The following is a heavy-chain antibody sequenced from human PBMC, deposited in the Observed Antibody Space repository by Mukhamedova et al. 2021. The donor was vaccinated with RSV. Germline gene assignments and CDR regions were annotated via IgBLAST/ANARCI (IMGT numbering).Heavy chain of an antibody. Sequence: WDRQAPGKGLEWVSATSNRGDSTYYADSVKGRYTVSRDNTDNTVSLQMDSLRDDDKAMYYCTKLQSYDFCYGYSAPNYFDHWG. J-gene: IGHJ4*01. V-gene: IGHV3-23*01. CDR2: TSNRGDST. CDR3: TKLQSYDFCYGYSAPNYFDH. D-gene: IGHD5-18*01.